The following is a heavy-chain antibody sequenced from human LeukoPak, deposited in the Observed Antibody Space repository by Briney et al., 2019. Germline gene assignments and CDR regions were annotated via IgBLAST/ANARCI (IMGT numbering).Heavy chain of an antibody. CDR2: INPSGGST. V-gene: IGHV1-46*01. CDR1: GYTFTSYY. Sequence: ASVKVSCKASGYTFTSYYMHWVRQAPGQGLEWMGIINPSGGSTSYAQKFQGRVTMTRDTSTSTVYMELSSLRSEDTAVYYCALGSGRSYSEGDYYYGMDVWGQGTTVTVSS. CDR3: ALGSGRSYSEGDYYYGMDV. J-gene: IGHJ6*02. D-gene: IGHD2-15*01.